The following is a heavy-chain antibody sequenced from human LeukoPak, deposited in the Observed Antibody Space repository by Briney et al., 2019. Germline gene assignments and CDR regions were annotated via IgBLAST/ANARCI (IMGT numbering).Heavy chain of an antibody. V-gene: IGHV4-61*02. D-gene: IGHD6-19*01. CDR2: IYTSGST. J-gene: IGHJ4*02. Sequence: SQTLSLTCTVSGGSISSGSYYWRWLRQPAGKGLEWIGRIYTSGSTNYNPSLKSRVTISVDTSKNQFSLKLSSVTAADTAVYYCARGATGYSSGWPFDYWGQGTLVTVSS. CDR1: GGSISSGSYY. CDR3: ARGATGYSSGWPFDY.